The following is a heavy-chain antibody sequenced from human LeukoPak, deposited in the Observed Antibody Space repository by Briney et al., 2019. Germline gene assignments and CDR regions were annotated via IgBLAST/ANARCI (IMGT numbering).Heavy chain of an antibody. CDR2: IWYDGSNK. CDR3: AREKSLYSGNDPFDH. Sequence: PGGSLRLSCAASGFSIRSYSMNWVRQAPGKGLEWVAVIWYDGSNKYYADSVKGRFTISRDNSQNTLFLQMDSLRAEDTAMYYCAREKSLYSGNDPFDHWGQGTLVTVSS. J-gene: IGHJ4*02. CDR1: GFSIRSYS. V-gene: IGHV3-33*08. D-gene: IGHD5-12*01.